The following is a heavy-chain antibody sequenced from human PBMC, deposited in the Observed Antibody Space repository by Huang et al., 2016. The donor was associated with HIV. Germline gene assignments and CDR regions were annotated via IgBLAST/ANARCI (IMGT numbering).Heavy chain of an antibody. D-gene: IGHD1-1*01. Sequence: QVQLQQWGAGLLKPSETLSLTCAVYGGSFSGYYWSWIRQSPGKGLEWIGEINHSGSTNYNPSRKSRLTISGDTSKNQFSLKLSSVTAADTAVYYCARERMMSWLDDHDAFDIWGQGTMVTVSS. CDR2: INHSGST. V-gene: IGHV4-34*01. CDR1: GGSFSGYY. CDR3: ARERMMSWLDDHDAFDI. J-gene: IGHJ3*02.